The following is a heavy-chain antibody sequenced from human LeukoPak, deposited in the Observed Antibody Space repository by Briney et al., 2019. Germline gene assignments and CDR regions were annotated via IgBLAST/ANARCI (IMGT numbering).Heavy chain of an antibody. Sequence: SETLSLTGAVFGYSIIIGYYCGWIRQPPGKGLEGIGNIYHIGSTYTNPSLKSRVTISVDTSKTLFSLKLSSVTAADTAVYYCARHAVGYYYDRSGYYSAFDIWGQGTMVTVSS. J-gene: IGHJ3*02. D-gene: IGHD3-22*01. V-gene: IGHV4-38-2*01. CDR3: ARHAVGYYYDRSGYYSAFDI. CDR1: GYSIIIGYY. CDR2: IYHIGST.